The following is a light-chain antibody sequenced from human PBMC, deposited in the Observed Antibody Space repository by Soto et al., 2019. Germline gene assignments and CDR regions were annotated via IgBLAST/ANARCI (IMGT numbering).Light chain of an antibody. Sequence: DIQLTQSPSILSASIGDRVTITCRASQSINSWLAWYQQKPGKAPKLLIYKASSLKRGVPSRFSVSGSGTEFTLTINSLQPDDLATDDGQQYDCYHWTFGQGTKVEIK. V-gene: IGKV1-5*03. CDR2: KAS. CDR3: QQYDCYHWT. J-gene: IGKJ1*01. CDR1: QSINSW.